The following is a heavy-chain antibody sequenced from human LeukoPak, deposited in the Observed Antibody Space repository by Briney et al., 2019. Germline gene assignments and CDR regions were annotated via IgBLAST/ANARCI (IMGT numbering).Heavy chain of an antibody. CDR1: GGSISSYY. Sequence: SETLSLTCTVSGGSISSYYWSWIRQPPGKGLEWIGEINHSGSTNYNPSLKSRVTISVDTSKNQFSLKLSSVTAADTAVYYCASRTTVTTTTTVGSFDYWGQGTLVTVSS. CDR2: INHSGST. CDR3: ASRTTVTTTTTVGSFDY. J-gene: IGHJ4*02. V-gene: IGHV4-34*01. D-gene: IGHD4-17*01.